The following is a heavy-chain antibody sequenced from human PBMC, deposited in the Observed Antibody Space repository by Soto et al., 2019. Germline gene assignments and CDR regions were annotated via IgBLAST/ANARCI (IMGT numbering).Heavy chain of an antibody. CDR2: IYYSGST. CDR3: ARDVMIQLSSPKEAYYYGMDV. V-gene: IGHV4-30-4*01. CDR1: GGSISSGDYY. Sequence: KPSETLSLTCTVSGGSISSGDYYWSWIRQPPGKGLEWIGYIYYSGSTYYNPSLKSRVTISVDTSKNQFSLKLSSVTAADTAVYYCARDVMIQLSSPKEAYYYGMDVWGQGTTVTVSS. D-gene: IGHD5-18*01. J-gene: IGHJ6*02.